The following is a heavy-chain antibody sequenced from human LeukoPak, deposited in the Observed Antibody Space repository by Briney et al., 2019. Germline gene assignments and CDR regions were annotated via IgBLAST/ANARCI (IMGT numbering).Heavy chain of an antibody. J-gene: IGHJ6*03. CDR2: MNPSSGNT. V-gene: IGHV1-8*03. CDR3: ASDLRWGVKTYRYYTHV. CDR1: GYTFTSFD. D-gene: IGHD4-23*01. Sequence: ATVKVSCKASGYTFTSFDINWVRQATGQGLEWMGWMNPSSGNTGYARKFQGRITINRNSSISTAYMGRSILRSADSAVFICASDLRWGVKTYRYYTHVWGKGTTVTVSS.